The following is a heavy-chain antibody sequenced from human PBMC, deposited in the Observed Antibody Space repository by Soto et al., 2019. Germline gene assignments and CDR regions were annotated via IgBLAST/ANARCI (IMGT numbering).Heavy chain of an antibody. Sequence: GGSLRLSCAASGFTFSGNDMTWVRQAPGKGLEWVSTISSSGAFTYHADSVKGRFTISRDSSKNTVYLQMNSLRAEDTAVYYCAKHQFSMVRGISPFDYWGQGTLVTVSS. CDR2: ISSSGAFT. J-gene: IGHJ4*02. CDR1: GFTFSGND. CDR3: AKHQFSMVRGISPFDY. V-gene: IGHV3-23*01. D-gene: IGHD3-10*01.